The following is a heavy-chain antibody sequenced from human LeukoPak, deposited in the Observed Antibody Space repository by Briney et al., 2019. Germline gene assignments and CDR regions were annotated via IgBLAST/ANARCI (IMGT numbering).Heavy chain of an antibody. D-gene: IGHD1-1*01. CDR2: INRGGST. CDR3: ARTKLETTKHLNYYYYYYYMDV. V-gene: IGHV4-34*01. J-gene: IGHJ6*03. Sequence: PSETLSLTCAIHGGSFSGHYWSWLRQPPGKGLEWIGEINRGGSTNYNPSLKSRLTISIDTSKNQFSLRLSSVTAADTGVYYCARTKLETTKHLNYYYYYYYMDVWGKGTTVTISS. CDR1: GGSFSGHY.